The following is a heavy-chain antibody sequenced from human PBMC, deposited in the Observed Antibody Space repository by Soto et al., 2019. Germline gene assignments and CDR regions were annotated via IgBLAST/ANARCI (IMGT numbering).Heavy chain of an antibody. Sequence: QVQLVQSGAEVKKPGASVEVSCKASGYTFTTYYIHWVRHAPGQGLEWMGVINPGGVRTKYVQKFQDRVTMTSDTSTSTVYMDLSSLRSEDTAVYFCARGGNGDNVGYWYFDLWGRGTLVTVSP. CDR3: ARGGNGDNVGYWYFDL. CDR1: GYTFTTYY. J-gene: IGHJ2*01. D-gene: IGHD4-17*01. V-gene: IGHV1-46*01. CDR2: INPGGVRT.